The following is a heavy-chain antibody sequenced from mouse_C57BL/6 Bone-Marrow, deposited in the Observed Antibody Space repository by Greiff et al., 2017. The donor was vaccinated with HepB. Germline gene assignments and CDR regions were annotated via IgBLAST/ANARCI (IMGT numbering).Heavy chain of an antibody. CDR1: GYTFTSYW. CDR2: IYPSDSET. Sequence: QVQLKQPGAELVRPGSSVKLSCKASGYTFTSYWMDWVKQRPGQGLEWIGNIYPSDSETHYNQKFKDKATLTVDKSSSTAYMQLSSLTSEDSAVYYCARSTGGGFPWFAYWGQGTLVTVSA. J-gene: IGHJ3*01. CDR3: ARSTGGGFPWFAY. V-gene: IGHV1-61*01. D-gene: IGHD4-1*02.